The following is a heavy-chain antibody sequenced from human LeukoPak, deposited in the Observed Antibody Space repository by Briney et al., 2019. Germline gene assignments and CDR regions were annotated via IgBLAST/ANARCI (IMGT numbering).Heavy chain of an antibody. D-gene: IGHD1-26*01. CDR3: ARGEEWELLGEGTDY. CDR2: ISSSSSTI. V-gene: IGHV3-48*01. J-gene: IGHJ4*02. Sequence: PGGSLRLSCAASGFTFSSYSMNRVRQAPGKGLEWVSYISSSSSTIYYADSVKGRFTISRDNAKNSLYLRMNSLRAEDTAVYYCARGEEWELLGEGTDYWGQGTLVTVSS. CDR1: GFTFSSYS.